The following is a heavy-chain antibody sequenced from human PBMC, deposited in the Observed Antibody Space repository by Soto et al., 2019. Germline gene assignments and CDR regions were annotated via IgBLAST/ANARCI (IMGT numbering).Heavy chain of an antibody. V-gene: IGHV1-69*02. D-gene: IGHD3-10*01. CDR2: IIPILGIA. CDR1: GGTFSSYT. Sequence: SVKVSCKASGGTFSSYTISWVRQAPGQGLEWMGRIIPILGIANYAQKFQGRVTITADKSTSTAYMELSSLRSEDTAVYYCASPSERSSLWFGGWDYWGQGTLVTVSS. CDR3: ASPSERSSLWFGGWDY. J-gene: IGHJ4*02.